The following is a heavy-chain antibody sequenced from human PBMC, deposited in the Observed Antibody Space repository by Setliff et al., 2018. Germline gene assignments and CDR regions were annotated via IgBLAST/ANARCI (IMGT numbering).Heavy chain of an antibody. V-gene: IGHV1-46*01. J-gene: IGHJ6*03. CDR3: AREGVDSRSSTDYRYYMDV. Sequence: GASVKVSCKASGYTFTSYYMHWVRQAPGQELEWMGIINPSGGSTSYAQKFQGRVTMTRDTSTSTAYMELSSLRSEDTAVYYCAREGVDSRSSTDYRYYMDVWGKGTTVTVSS. CDR1: GYTFTSYY. CDR2: INPSGGST. D-gene: IGHD6-6*01.